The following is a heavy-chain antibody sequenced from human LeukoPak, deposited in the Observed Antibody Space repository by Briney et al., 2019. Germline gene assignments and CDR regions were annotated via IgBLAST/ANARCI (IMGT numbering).Heavy chain of an antibody. V-gene: IGHV3-7*03. CDR2: IKEDGSQK. Sequence: GGSLRLSCAASGFTFGSYWMTWVRQAPGKGLEWVANIKEDGSQKYYVDSVKGRFSISRDNAKNSLYLQMNSLRAEDTAVYYCARGHYGLDVWGQGTTVTVSS. CDR1: GFTFGSYW. CDR3: ARGHYGLDV. J-gene: IGHJ6*02.